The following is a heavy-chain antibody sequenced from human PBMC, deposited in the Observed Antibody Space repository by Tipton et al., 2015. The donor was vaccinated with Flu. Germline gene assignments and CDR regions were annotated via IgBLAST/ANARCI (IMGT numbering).Heavy chain of an antibody. CDR2: IYYSGST. CDR3: ATKFANWGVWEPRDY. D-gene: IGHD7-27*01. Sequence: TLSLTCTVSGGSISNYYWSWIRQPPGKGLEWIGYIYYSGSTNYNSSLKSRVTISVDTSKNQFSLKLTSVTAADTAVYYCATKFANWGVWEPRDYWGQGTLVTVSS. CDR1: GGSISNYY. J-gene: IGHJ4*02. V-gene: IGHV4-59*12.